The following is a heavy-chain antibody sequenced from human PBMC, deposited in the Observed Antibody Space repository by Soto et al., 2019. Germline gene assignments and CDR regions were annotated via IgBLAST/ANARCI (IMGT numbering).Heavy chain of an antibody. CDR1: GFTFSSYW. D-gene: IGHD2-21*01. V-gene: IGHV3-7*01. J-gene: IGHJ4*02. Sequence: GSLRLSCAASGFTFSSYWMSWVRQAPGKGLEWVANIKQDGSEKYYVDSVKGRFTISRDNAKNSLYLQMNSLRAEDTAVYYCARGLIVVVIATFDYWGQGTLVTVSS. CDR2: IKQDGSEK. CDR3: ARGLIVVVIATFDY.